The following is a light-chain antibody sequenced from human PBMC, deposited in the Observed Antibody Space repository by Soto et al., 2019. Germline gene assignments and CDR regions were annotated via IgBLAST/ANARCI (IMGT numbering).Light chain of an antibody. Sequence: EIVLTQSPATLSLSPGERATLSCRASQSLSSYLAWYQQKPGQPPRLLIYDASNRATGIPARFSGSGSGTDFTLTISSLEPEEFAVYYCQQCSNWPLTFGGGTKVEI. CDR1: QSLSSY. V-gene: IGKV3-11*01. J-gene: IGKJ4*01. CDR2: DAS. CDR3: QQCSNWPLT.